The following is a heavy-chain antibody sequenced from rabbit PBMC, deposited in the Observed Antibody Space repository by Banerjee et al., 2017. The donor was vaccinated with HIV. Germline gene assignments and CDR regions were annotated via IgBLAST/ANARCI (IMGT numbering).Heavy chain of an antibody. CDR1: GFDFSSGT. CDR2: IAVKADST. Sequence: QEQLVESGGGLVQPEGSLTLTCTPSGFDFSSGTIYWVRQAPGKGLEWIGSIAVKADSTWYASWAKGRFTISITSSTTVTLQMTSLTDADTATYFCGRDLVSVTSIWGQGTLVTVS. CDR3: GRDLVSVTSI. J-gene: IGHJ2*01. V-gene: IGHV1S45*01. D-gene: IGHD4-1*01.